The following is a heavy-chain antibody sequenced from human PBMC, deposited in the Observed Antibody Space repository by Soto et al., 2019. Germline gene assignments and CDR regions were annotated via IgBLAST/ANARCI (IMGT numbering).Heavy chain of an antibody. CDR2: ISNDGSKK. Sequence: QGQLVESGGGVVQPGRSLRLSCAASGFTFSSYGMQWVRQAPGKGLEWVVVISNDGSKKYYADSVKGRFTISRDNSKDPMCLQMNSLRDAGPAVYYCANDSRNAFDILTHRDYFYGMDVWGQGTTVTVSS. D-gene: IGHD3-9*01. V-gene: IGHV3-30*18. J-gene: IGHJ6*02. CDR3: ANDSRNAFDILTHRDYFYGMDV. CDR1: GFTFSSYG.